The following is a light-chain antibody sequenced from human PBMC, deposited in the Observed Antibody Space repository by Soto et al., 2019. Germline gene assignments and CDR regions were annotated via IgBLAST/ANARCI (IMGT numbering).Light chain of an antibody. CDR2: ASS. V-gene: IGKV1-39*01. J-gene: IGKJ1*01. Sequence: DILMTQSPSSLSASVGDRVTITCRASQSIGSYLHWYQQKEGKAPALLVYASSNLQSGVPSRFSGSGSATDFTLTIKSLQTADVANYYCQQGYSPPWTFGQGTKVDIK. CDR3: QQGYSPPWT. CDR1: QSIGSY.